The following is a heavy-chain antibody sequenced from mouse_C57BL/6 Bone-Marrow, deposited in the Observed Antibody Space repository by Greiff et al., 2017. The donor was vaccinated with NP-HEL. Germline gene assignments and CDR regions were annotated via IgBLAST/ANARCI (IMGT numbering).Heavy chain of an antibody. J-gene: IGHJ4*01. CDR3: ARDYYGPFYAMDY. V-gene: IGHV1-80*01. CDR2: IYPGDGDT. Sequence: QVQLQQSGAELVKPGASVKISCKASGYAFSSYWMNWVKQRPGKGLEWIGQIYPGDGDTNYNGKFKGEATLTADKSSSTAYMQRSSLTSEDSAVYFCARDYYGPFYAMDYWGQGTSVTVAS. D-gene: IGHD2-1*01. CDR1: GYAFSSYW.